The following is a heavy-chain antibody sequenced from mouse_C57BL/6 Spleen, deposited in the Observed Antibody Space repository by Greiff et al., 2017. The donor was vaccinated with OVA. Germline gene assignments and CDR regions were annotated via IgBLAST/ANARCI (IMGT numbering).Heavy chain of an antibody. Sequence: QVQLQQPGAELVKPGASVKLSCKASGYTFTSYGISWVKQRTGQGLEWIGEIYPRSGNTYYNEKFKGKATLTADKSSSTAYMELRSLTSEDSAVYFCARGDYDGAYWGQGTLVTVSA. CDR1: GYTFTSYG. V-gene: IGHV1-81*01. CDR2: IYPRSGNT. D-gene: IGHD2-4*01. CDR3: ARGDYDGAY. J-gene: IGHJ3*01.